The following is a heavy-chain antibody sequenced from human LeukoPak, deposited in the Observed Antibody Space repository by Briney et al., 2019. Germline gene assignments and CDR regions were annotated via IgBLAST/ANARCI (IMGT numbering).Heavy chain of an antibody. CDR1: GGSLSSGGYY. D-gene: IGHD3-22*01. J-gene: IGHJ4*02. CDR3: ARGGDPDGPYNSSGYYLDY. Sequence: SQTLSLTCTVSGGSLSSGGYYWSWIRQPPGKGLEWIGYIYHSGSTYYNPSLKSRVTISVDRSKNQFSLKLSSVTAADTAVYYCARGGDPDGPYNSSGYYLDYWGQGTLVTVSS. V-gene: IGHV4-30-2*01. CDR2: IYHSGST.